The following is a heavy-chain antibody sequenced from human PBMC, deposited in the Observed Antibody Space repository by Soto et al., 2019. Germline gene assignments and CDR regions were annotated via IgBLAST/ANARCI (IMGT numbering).Heavy chain of an antibody. CDR2: IIPMFGIG. J-gene: IGHJ4*02. V-gene: IGHV1-69*01. CDR1: GGTFNSYG. D-gene: IGHD3-22*01. Sequence: QVQLVQSGAEVKKPGSSVKVSCKASGGTFNSYGFSWVRQAPGQGLEWMGGIIPMFGIGNYAQKFQGRVTITADESTSTTYMELSSLRSEDTAVYYCGREGGHYDGSFGPVFWGQGTLVTVSS. CDR3: GREGGHYDGSFGPVF.